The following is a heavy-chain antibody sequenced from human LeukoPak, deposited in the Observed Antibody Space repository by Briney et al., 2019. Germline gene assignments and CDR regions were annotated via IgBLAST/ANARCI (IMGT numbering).Heavy chain of an antibody. J-gene: IGHJ4*02. V-gene: IGHV3-23*01. CDR3: AKDLTSWNY. Sequence: PGESLTLSCAPTGSTFSSHGITWVRKPPGKGLEWVSGISGSGENAYDADSVKGRFSISRDNSKNALYLQMNSLRGEDTALYYCAKDLTSWNYWGQGTLVSVSS. D-gene: IGHD2-2*01. CDR1: GSTFSSHG. CDR2: ISGSGENA.